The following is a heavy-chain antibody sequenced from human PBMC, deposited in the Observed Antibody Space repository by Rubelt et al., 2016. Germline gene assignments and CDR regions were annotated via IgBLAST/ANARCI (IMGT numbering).Heavy chain of an antibody. CDR3: ARVLGGTYYDAFDM. CDR1: GGSISSNY. J-gene: IGHJ3*02. D-gene: IGHD1-26*01. CDR2: IYYSGST. V-gene: IGHV4-59*01. Sequence: QVQLQESGPGLVKPSETLSLTCTVSGGSISSNYWSWIRQPPGKGLEWIGYIYYSGSTKYNPSLMSRLTISVDTSKNQFSLKRSLVTAADTAVDYGARVLGGTYYDAFDMWGQGTVVTVFS.